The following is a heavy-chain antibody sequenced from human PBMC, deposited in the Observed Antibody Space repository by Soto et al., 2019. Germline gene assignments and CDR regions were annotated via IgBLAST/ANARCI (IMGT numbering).Heavy chain of an antibody. J-gene: IGHJ6*02. Sequence: QVQLVQSGAEVKKPGSSVKVSCKASGGTFSSYAISWVRQAPGQGLEWMGGIIPIFGTADYAQKFQGRVTITADESTRTAYMELSSLRSEDTAAYYCASHSGSSPEGRYYYGVDVWGQGTTVTVSS. D-gene: IGHD1-26*01. V-gene: IGHV1-69*12. CDR2: IIPIFGTA. CDR1: GGTFSSYA. CDR3: ASHSGSSPEGRYYYGVDV.